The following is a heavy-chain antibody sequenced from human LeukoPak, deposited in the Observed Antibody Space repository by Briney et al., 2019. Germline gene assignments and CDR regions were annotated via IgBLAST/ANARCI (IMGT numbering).Heavy chain of an antibody. J-gene: IGHJ4*02. CDR1: GFTFSSYG. Sequence: GGSLRLSCAASGFTFSSYGMHWVRQAPGKGLEWVAFIRYDGSNKYYADSVKGRFTISRDNAKDTLYLQMNSLRAEDTAVYYCARGENTYIDYWGQGTLVTVSS. CDR2: IRYDGSNK. CDR3: ARGENTYIDY. V-gene: IGHV3-30*02. D-gene: IGHD3-16*01.